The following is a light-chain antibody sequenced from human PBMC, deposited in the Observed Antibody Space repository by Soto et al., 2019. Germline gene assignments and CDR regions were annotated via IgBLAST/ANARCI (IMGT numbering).Light chain of an antibody. Sequence: EIVLTQSPGTLSLSPGERATLSCRASQSVSSSYIAWYQQKPGQAPRLLIYGASSRAPGIPGRFSGSGSGTGFTLTISRLEPEDFAVYFCQQYGSSSWTFGQGTKVDIK. CDR2: GAS. CDR1: QSVSSSY. V-gene: IGKV3-20*01. CDR3: QQYGSSSWT. J-gene: IGKJ1*01.